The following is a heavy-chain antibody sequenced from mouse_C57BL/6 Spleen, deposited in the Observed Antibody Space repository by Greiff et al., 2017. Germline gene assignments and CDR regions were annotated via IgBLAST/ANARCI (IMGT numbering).Heavy chain of an antibody. CDR2: IYPGNGDT. CDR3: SGEKVYDGYSHWYFDF. CDR1: GYTFTSYW. D-gene: IGHD2-3*01. Sequence: EVKLEESGTVLVRPGASVKMSCKASGYTFTSYWMHWVKQRPGQGLEWIGAIYPGNGDTNYNKKFKGKATLTAVKSSSTAYIELSSLTTEDSAVYYCSGEKVYDGYSHWYFDFWGKGTTVTVSS. V-gene: IGHV1-5*01. J-gene: IGHJ1*03.